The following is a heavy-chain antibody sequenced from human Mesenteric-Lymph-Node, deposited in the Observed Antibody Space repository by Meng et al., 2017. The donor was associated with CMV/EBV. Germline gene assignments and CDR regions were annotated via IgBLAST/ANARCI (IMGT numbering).Heavy chain of an antibody. D-gene: IGHD2-2*01. CDR1: GGTFSSYA. CDR2: IIPILGIA. Sequence: SVKVSCKASGGTFSSYAISWERQAPGQGLEWMGGIIPILGIANYAQKFQGRVTITADKSTSTAYMELSSLRSEDTAMYYCASVFGDVVPAATFYGMDVWGQGTTVTVSS. J-gene: IGHJ6*02. CDR3: ASVFGDVVPAATFYGMDV. V-gene: IGHV1-69*10.